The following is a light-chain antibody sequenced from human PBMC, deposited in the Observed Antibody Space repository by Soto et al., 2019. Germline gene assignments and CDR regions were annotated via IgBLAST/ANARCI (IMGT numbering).Light chain of an antibody. Sequence: QYALTQPASVSGSPGQSITISCTGTSSDVGSYNLVSWYQQHPGKAPKLMIYEVSKRPSGVSNRFSGSKSGNTASLTISGLQAEDEADYYCCSYAGSSTSVVFGGGTKVTVL. CDR2: EVS. V-gene: IGLV2-23*02. CDR1: SSDVGSYNL. CDR3: CSYAGSSTSVV. J-gene: IGLJ2*01.